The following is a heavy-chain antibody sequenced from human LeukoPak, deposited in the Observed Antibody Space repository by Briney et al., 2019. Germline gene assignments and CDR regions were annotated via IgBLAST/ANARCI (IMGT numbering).Heavy chain of an antibody. CDR2: ISGSGGST. CDR3: AKGSTAMAIVPGSSYPYYFDY. CDR1: GFTFSSYG. D-gene: IGHD5-18*01. V-gene: IGHV3-23*01. Sequence: PGGTLRLSCAASGFTFSSYGMSWVRQAPGKGLEWVSAISGSGGSTYYADSVKGRFTISRDNSKNTLYLQMNSLRAEDTAVYYCAKGSTAMAIVPGSSYPYYFDYWGQGTLVTVSS. J-gene: IGHJ4*02.